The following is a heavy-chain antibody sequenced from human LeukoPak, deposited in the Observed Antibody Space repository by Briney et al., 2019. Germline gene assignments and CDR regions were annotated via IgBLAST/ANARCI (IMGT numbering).Heavy chain of an antibody. CDR1: GFTFSSYS. J-gene: IGHJ4*02. D-gene: IGHD3-9*01. CDR2: ISSSSSTI. CDR3: AKDGPDYDISYYFDY. Sequence: PGGSLRLSCAASGFTFSSYSMNWVRQAPGKGLEWVSYISSSSSTIYYADSVKGRFTISRDNSKNTLYLQMNSLRAEDTAVYYCAKDGPDYDISYYFDYWGQGTLVTVSS. V-gene: IGHV3-48*01.